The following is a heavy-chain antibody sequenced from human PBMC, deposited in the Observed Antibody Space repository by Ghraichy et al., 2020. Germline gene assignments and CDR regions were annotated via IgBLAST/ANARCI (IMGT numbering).Heavy chain of an antibody. D-gene: IGHD2-15*01. CDR2: ISSSSSYI. Sequence: GGSLRLSCAASGFTFSSYSMNWVRQAPGKGLEWVSSISSSSSYIYYADSVKGRFTISRDNAKNSLYLQMNSLRAEDTAVYYCARSGVVAATPGRNNWFDPWGQGTLVTVSS. CDR1: GFTFSSYS. CDR3: ARSGVVAATPGRNNWFDP. V-gene: IGHV3-21*01. J-gene: IGHJ5*02.